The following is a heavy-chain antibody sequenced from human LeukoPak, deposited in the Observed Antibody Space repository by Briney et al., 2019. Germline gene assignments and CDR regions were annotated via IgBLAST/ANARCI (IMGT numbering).Heavy chain of an antibody. D-gene: IGHD5-18*01. CDR3: ARGPDGGYSYGYGYFDY. CDR1: GGSISSGGYY. V-gene: IGHV4-31*03. Sequence: TLSLTCTVSGGSISSGGYYWSWIRQHPGKGLEWIGYIYYSGSTYYNPSLKSRVTISVDTSKNQFSLKLSSVTAADTAVYYCARGPDGGYSYGYGYFDYWGQGTLVTVSS. CDR2: IYYSGST. J-gene: IGHJ4*02.